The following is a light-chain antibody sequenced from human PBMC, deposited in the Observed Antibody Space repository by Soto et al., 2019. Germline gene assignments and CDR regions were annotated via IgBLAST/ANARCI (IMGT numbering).Light chain of an antibody. CDR2: GAS. CDR3: QQYHNWPPLT. J-gene: IGKJ4*01. V-gene: IGKV3-15*01. Sequence: EIVMTQSPATLSVSPGERATLSCRASQSVSSNLAWYQQKPGQPPRLLIYGASTRATGIPARFSGSGSGTEFTLTISSLHSEDFAVYYCQQYHNWPPLTFGGGTKVGIK. CDR1: QSVSSN.